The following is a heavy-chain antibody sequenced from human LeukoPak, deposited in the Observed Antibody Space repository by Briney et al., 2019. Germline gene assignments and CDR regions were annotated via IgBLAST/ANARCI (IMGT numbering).Heavy chain of an antibody. CDR2: IKSKTDGGTT. J-gene: IGHJ3*02. CDR1: GFTFSSYA. V-gene: IGHV3-15*01. Sequence: GGSLRLSCAASGFTFSSYAMSWVRQAPGKGLEWVGRIKSKTDGGTTDYAAPVKGRFTISRDDSKNTLYLQMNSLKTEDTAVYYCTTAWYYDFWSGYYMGAFDIWGQGTMVTVSS. CDR3: TTAWYYDFWSGYYMGAFDI. D-gene: IGHD3-3*01.